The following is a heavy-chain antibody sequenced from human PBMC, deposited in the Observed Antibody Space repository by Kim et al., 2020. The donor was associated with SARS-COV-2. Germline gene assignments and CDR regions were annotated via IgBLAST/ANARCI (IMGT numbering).Heavy chain of an antibody. CDR2: IYYSGST. V-gene: IGHV4-59*01. Sequence: SETLSLTCTVSGGSISSYYWSWIRQPPGKGLEWIGYIYYSGSTNYNPSLKSRVTISVDTSKNQFSLKLSSVTAADTAVYYCARGTGYSDKTRDIYYFDYWGQGTLVTVSS. J-gene: IGHJ4*02. CDR1: GGSISSYY. CDR3: ARGTGYSDKTRDIYYFDY. D-gene: IGHD1-26*01.